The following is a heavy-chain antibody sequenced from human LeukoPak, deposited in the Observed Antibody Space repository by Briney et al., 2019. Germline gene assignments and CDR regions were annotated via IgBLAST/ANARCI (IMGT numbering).Heavy chain of an antibody. CDR3: AREAVTIFGLVRTQTTKSPHRFDP. J-gene: IGHJ5*02. CDR2: INPSGGST. CDR1: GYTFTSYH. D-gene: IGHD3-3*01. V-gene: IGHV1-46*01. Sequence: ASVKVSCKAYGYTFTSYHMHWVRQAPGEGLEWMGIINPSGGSTNYAQKFQGRVTMTRDMSTSTVYLELSSLRSEDTAVYYCAREAVTIFGLVRTQTTKSPHRFDPWGQGTLVTVSS.